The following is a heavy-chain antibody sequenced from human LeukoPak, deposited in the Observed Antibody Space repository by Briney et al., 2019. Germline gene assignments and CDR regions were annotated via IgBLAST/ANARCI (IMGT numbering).Heavy chain of an antibody. Sequence: SETLSLTCAVYGGSFSGYYWSWIRQPPGKGLEWIGEINHSGSTNYNPSLKSRVTISVDTSKNQFSLKLSSVTAADTAVYYCARVKGNRSNYYYYGMDVWGQGTTVTVSS. CDR3: ARVKGNRSNYYYYGMDV. D-gene: IGHD1-14*01. CDR2: INHSGST. V-gene: IGHV4-34*01. J-gene: IGHJ6*02. CDR1: GGSFSGYY.